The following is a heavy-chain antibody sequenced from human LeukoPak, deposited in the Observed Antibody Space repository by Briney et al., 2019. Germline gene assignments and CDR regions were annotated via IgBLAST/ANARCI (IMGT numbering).Heavy chain of an antibody. D-gene: IGHD3-22*01. CDR3: AKDLYVSGFYPTSLDD. CDR1: GFTVSTYG. CDR2: IRGDGTNK. J-gene: IGHJ4*02. V-gene: IGHV3-30*02. Sequence: PGGSLRLSCAASGFTVSTYGMHWARQAPGKGLEWVAFIRGDGTNKYYADSVKGRFTISRDNSKSTLSLQMDTLRSEDTAVYFCAKDLYVSGFYPTSLDDWGQGTLVAVSS.